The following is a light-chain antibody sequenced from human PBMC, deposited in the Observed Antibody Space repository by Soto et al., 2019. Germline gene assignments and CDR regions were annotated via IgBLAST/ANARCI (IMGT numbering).Light chain of an antibody. CDR2: GAT. Sequence: EIVLTQSPGALSLSPGERATLSCWASESVGDYLAWYQQKPGQAPRLLIYGATKRTSGTPDRFSGTGSETAFTLAISRLEPGDFAIYSCQQYDASPITFGQGTRLEIK. V-gene: IGKV3-20*01. J-gene: IGKJ5*01. CDR3: QQYDASPIT. CDR1: ESVGDY.